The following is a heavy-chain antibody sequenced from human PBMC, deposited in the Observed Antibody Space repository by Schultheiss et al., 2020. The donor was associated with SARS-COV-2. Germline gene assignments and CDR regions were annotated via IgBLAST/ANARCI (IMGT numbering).Heavy chain of an antibody. V-gene: IGHV3-23*01. CDR1: GFTVSSYY. CDR3: ARLTTVTTGFDP. CDR2: ISGSGGST. Sequence: GESLKISCAASGFTVSSYYMSWVRQAPEKGLEWVSAISGSGGSTYYADSVKGRFTISRDNAKNSLYLQMNSLRAEDTALYYCARLTTVTTGFDPWGQGTLVTVSS. J-gene: IGHJ5*02. D-gene: IGHD4-17*01.